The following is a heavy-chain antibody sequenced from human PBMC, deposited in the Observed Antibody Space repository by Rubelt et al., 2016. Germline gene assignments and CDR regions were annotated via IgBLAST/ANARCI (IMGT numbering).Heavy chain of an antibody. V-gene: IGHV1-18*01. J-gene: IGHJ4*02. CDR1: GYTFTSYG. CDR2: ISAYNGNT. D-gene: IGHD6-13*01. CDR3: ARGSLRVAADY. Sequence: QVQLVQSGAEVKKPGASVKVSCEASGYTFTSYGISWVRQAPGQGLEWMGWISAYNGNTNAAQMVQGRVTMTPYASTSTAYMEVRSLRSDDTAVYYCARGSLRVAADYWGQGTLVTVSS.